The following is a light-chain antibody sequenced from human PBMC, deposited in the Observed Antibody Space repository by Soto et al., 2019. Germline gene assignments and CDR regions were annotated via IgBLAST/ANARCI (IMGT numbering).Light chain of an antibody. V-gene: IGLV2-11*01. J-gene: IGLJ1*01. CDR1: SNDVGGYNY. CDR3: YSYAGRYSFV. CDR2: DVS. Sequence: QSVLTQPRSVSGSPGQSVTISCTGTSNDVGGYNYVSWYQQHPGKAPKLMIYDVSKRPSGVPDRFSGSKSGNTASLTISGLQAEDEADYYCYSYAGRYSFVFGNGTKVTVL.